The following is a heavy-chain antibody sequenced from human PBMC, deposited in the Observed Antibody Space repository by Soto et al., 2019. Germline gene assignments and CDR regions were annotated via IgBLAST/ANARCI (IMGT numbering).Heavy chain of an antibody. Sequence: RASVKVSCKASGGTFSSYAISWVRQAPGQGLEWMGGIIPIFGTANYAQKFQGRVTITADKSTSTAYMELSSLRSEDTAVYYCAREPVLRYFDWSRGWFDPWGQGTLVTVSS. CDR1: GGTFSSYA. CDR3: AREPVLRYFDWSRGWFDP. CDR2: IIPIFGTA. V-gene: IGHV1-69*06. D-gene: IGHD3-9*01. J-gene: IGHJ5*02.